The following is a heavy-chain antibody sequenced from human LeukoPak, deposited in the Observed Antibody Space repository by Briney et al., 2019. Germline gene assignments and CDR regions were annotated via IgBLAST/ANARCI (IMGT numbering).Heavy chain of an antibody. Sequence: PSETLSLTCTVSGGSISSYYWSWIRQPAGKGLEWIGRIYTSGSTNYNPSLKSRVAMSVDTSKNQFSLKLSSVTAADTAVYYCARDRGYSSSWYYFDYWGQGTLVTVSS. V-gene: IGHV4-4*07. CDR3: ARDRGYSSSWYYFDY. D-gene: IGHD6-13*01. CDR1: GGSISSYY. CDR2: IYTSGST. J-gene: IGHJ4*02.